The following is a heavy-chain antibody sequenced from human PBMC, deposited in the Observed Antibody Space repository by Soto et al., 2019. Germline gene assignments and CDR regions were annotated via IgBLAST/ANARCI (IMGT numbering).Heavy chain of an antibody. CDR3: AQNVDGSPFEY. CDR1: GGTFNRYT. V-gene: IGHV1-69*01. J-gene: IGHJ4*02. Sequence: VQLVQSGAEVKKPGSSVKLSCKASGGTFNRYTISWVRQAPGQGLEWMGGIIPIFGTANYAQKFQGRVAIIADESTSAAYMELRSLRSEDTAVYYCAQNVDGSPFEYWGQGTLVTVSS. CDR2: IIPIFGTA.